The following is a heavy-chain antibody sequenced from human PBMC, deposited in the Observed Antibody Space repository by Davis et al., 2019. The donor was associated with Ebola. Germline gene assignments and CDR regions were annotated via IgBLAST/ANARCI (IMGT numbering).Heavy chain of an antibody. CDR2: INPSGGST. Sequence: ASVKVSCKASGYTFTSYYIHWVRQAPGQGLEWMGIINPSGGSTSYAQKFQGRVTMTRDTSTSTVYMELSSLRSEDTAVYYCASSMIVVPPHYWGQGTLVTVSS. J-gene: IGHJ4*02. CDR1: GYTFTSYY. D-gene: IGHD3-22*01. CDR3: ASSMIVVPPHY. V-gene: IGHV1-46*03.